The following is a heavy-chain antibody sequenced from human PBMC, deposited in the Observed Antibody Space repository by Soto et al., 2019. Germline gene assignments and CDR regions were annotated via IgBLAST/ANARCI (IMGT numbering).Heavy chain of an antibody. Sequence: LRLSCAASGFSFSSFWMHWARQAPGKGLVWVAHIHNDGSRTSYADSVKGRFTISRDNAKNTLYLQMNSLRAEDTAMYYCARDFGEVGSTDAFDIWGQGKMVTVSS. V-gene: IGHV3-74*01. CDR3: ARDFGEVGSTDAFDI. CDR2: IHNDGSRT. J-gene: IGHJ3*02. CDR1: GFSFSSFW. D-gene: IGHD1-26*01.